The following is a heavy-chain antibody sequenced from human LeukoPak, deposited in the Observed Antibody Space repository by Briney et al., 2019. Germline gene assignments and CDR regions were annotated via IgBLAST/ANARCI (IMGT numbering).Heavy chain of an antibody. Sequence: GGSLRLSCAASGFTFSSYAMNWVRQAPGKGLQWVSSISDSGDSTYYADSVKGRFTISRDNAKNSLYLQMNSLRAEDTALYYCAKDRVDSSSWRGDFDYWGQGTLVTVSS. CDR3: AKDRVDSSSWRGDFDY. CDR2: ISDSGDST. V-gene: IGHV3-23*01. J-gene: IGHJ4*02. CDR1: GFTFSSYA. D-gene: IGHD6-13*01.